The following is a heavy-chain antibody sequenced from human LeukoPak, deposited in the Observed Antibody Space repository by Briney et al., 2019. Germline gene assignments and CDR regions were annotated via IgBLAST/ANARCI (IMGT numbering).Heavy chain of an antibody. CDR1: GFTFSSYA. J-gene: IGHJ4*02. CDR2: IKEDGSEE. Sequence: GGSLRLSCAASGFTFSSYAMSWVRQAPGKGLEWVAIIKEDGSEEHYVDSVEGRFTVSRDNAKNSLYLQMNSLRAEDTAVYYCARSITMADFDYWGQGTLVTVSS. V-gene: IGHV3-7*01. CDR3: ARSITMADFDY. D-gene: IGHD3-10*01.